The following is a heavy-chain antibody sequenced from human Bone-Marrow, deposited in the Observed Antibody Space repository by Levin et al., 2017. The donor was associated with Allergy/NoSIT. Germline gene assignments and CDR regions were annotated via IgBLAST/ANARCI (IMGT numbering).Heavy chain of an antibody. J-gene: IGHJ4*02. CDR1: GFTFSKYA. CDR2: ISSDRRNT. CDR3: AKTEGGGRGKPYYFDS. D-gene: IGHD1-26*01. V-gene: IGHV3-23*01. Sequence: GESLKISCGASGFTFSKYAMTWVRQAPGKGLQWVSSISSDRRNTYYSDSVKGRFTISRDNSKNTLSVEMNSLRAEDTAIYYCAKTEGGGRGKPYYFDSWGQGVLVIVS.